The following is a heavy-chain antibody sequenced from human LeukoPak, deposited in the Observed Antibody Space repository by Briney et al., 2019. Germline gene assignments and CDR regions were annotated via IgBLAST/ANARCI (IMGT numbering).Heavy chain of an antibody. V-gene: IGHV1-8*02. CDR3: ARGRTEWPNLNWFDP. J-gene: IGHJ5*02. CDR1: GGTFSSYA. D-gene: IGHD3-3*01. CDR2: MNPNSGNT. Sequence: ASVKVSCKASGGTFSSYAISWVRQAPGQGLEWMGWMNPNSGNTGYAQKFQGRVTMTRNTSISTAYMELSSLRSEDTAVYYCARGRTEWPNLNWFDPWGQGTLVTVSS.